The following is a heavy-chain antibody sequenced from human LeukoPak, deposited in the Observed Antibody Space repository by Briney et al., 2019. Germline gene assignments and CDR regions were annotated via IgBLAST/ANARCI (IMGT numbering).Heavy chain of an antibody. CDR3: ARDRAHVDTALGV. Sequence: ASVKVSCKASGYTFTGYYMHWVRQAPGQGLEWMGWINPNSGGTNYAQKFQGRVTMTRDTSISTAYMELSRPRSDDTAVYYCARDRAHVDTALGVWGKGTTVTVSS. J-gene: IGHJ6*04. CDR2: INPNSGGT. V-gene: IGHV1-2*02. D-gene: IGHD5-18*01. CDR1: GYTFTGYY.